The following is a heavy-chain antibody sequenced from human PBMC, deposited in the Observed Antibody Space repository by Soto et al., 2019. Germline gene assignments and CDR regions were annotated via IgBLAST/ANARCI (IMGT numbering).Heavy chain of an antibody. V-gene: IGHV4-31*03. D-gene: IGHD4-17*01. CDR3: ARDYGDYLDAFDI. CDR2: IYYSGST. Sequence: QVQLQESGPGLVKPSQTLSLTCTVSGGSISSGGYYWSWIRQHPGKGLEWIGYIYYSGSTYYNPSLKSRVTLSVDTSKNQFSLKLSSVTAADTAVYYCARDYGDYLDAFDIWGQGTMVTVSS. J-gene: IGHJ3*02. CDR1: GGSISSGGYY.